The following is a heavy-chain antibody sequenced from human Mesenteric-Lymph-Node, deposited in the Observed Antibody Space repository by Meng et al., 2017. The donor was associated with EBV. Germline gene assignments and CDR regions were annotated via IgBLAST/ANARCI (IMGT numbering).Heavy chain of an antibody. CDR3: AGDLAVGAIAGNWFDP. J-gene: IGHJ5*02. Sequence: QGQLQPSGPGLVKPSETLSLICTVSGDAVSSTDYYWNWIRQPPGKGLEWIGYIFYRGSTNYSPSLRSRVTISVDTSTNQFSLNLKSVTAADTAVYFCAGDLAVGAIAGNWFDPWSQGTLVTVSS. CDR1: GDAVSSTDYY. V-gene: IGHV4-61*08. CDR2: IFYRGST. D-gene: IGHD3-10*01.